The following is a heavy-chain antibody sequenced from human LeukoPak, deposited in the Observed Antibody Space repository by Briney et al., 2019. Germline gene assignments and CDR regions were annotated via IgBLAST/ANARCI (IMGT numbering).Heavy chain of an antibody. CDR1: GFTFDNYW. J-gene: IGHJ4*02. V-gene: IGHV3-7*03. Sequence: PGGSLRLSCAASGFTFDNYWMTWVRQAPGKGLEWVGMIKEDGSQKYYVDSVRGRFTISRDNAKNSLYLQMNSLRAEDTALYYCAKDYDSSGYYPDYWGQGTLVTVSS. D-gene: IGHD3-22*01. CDR3: AKDYDSSGYYPDY. CDR2: IKEDGSQK.